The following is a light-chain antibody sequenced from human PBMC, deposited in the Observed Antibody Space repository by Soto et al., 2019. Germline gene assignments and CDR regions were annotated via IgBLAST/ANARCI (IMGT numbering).Light chain of an antibody. V-gene: IGKV3-20*01. J-gene: IGKJ2*01. CDR2: AAS. Sequence: EIVLTQSPGTLSLSPGERATLSCRASRSLSSSYVVWYQQKPGQAPRLLIYAASRRATGIPDRFSGSGSATEYTRTNSRMEPEDFAVYYCQQQGTFGQGTKLEIK. CDR3: QQQGT. CDR1: RSLSSSY.